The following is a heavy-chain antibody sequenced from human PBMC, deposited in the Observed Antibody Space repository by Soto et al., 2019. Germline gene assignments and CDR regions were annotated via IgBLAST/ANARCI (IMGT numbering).Heavy chain of an antibody. CDR3: AHFSASTRSTVEALDV. D-gene: IGHD1-26*01. J-gene: IGHJ3*01. V-gene: IGHV2-5*02. Sequence: QITLKESGPALVKPTQTLTLTCTFSGFSLSSSDMAVGWIRQPPGKALEVLALIYLDDYKSYSPSVKNRLTNTKDTSKNTVALMTTKIDPVDTATYYSAHFSASTRSTVEALDVCRQGTRLSVSS. CDR1: GFSLSSSDMA. CDR2: IYLDDYK.